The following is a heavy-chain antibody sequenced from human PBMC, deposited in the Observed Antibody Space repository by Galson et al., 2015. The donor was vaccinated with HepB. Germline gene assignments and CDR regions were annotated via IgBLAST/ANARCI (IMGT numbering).Heavy chain of an antibody. Sequence: SLRLSCAASGFTFSSYGMHWVRQAPGKGLEWVAVISYDGSNKYYADSVKGRFTIFRDNSKNTLYLQMNSLRAEDTAVYDCAKSLVGATPPSGFDPWGQGTLVTISS. V-gene: IGHV3-30*18. CDR3: AKSLVGATPPSGFDP. J-gene: IGHJ5*02. CDR2: ISYDGSNK. CDR1: GFTFSSYG. D-gene: IGHD6-6*01.